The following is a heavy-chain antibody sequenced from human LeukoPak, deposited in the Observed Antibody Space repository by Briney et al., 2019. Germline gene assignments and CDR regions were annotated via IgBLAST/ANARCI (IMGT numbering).Heavy chain of an antibody. CDR3: ARGRGYDILTGYYTITENFDY. V-gene: IGHV4-4*02. D-gene: IGHD3-9*01. CDR2: MHHSGRT. Sequence: PSGTLSLTCAISGASISSTNWWIWVRQPPGKGLEWIGEMHHSGRTNYNPSLKSRVTISVDTSKNQFSLKLSSVTAADTAVYYCARGRGYDILTGYYTITENFDYWGQGTLVTVSS. J-gene: IGHJ4*02. CDR1: GASISSTNW.